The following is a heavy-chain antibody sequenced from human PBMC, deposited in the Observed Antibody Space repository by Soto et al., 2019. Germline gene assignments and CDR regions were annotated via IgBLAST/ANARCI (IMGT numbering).Heavy chain of an antibody. Sequence: EVQLLESGGGLVQPGGSLRLSCAASGFTFSSYAMSWVRQAPGKGLEWVSAISGSGGSTYYADSVKGRFTISRDNSRNTLYLQMNSLRAEDTAVHYCAITPNCGDDCSACNAGTYRFLDLWGRGTLVTVSS. CDR2: ISGSGGST. CDR1: GFTFSSYA. D-gene: IGHD2-21*02. J-gene: IGHJ2*01. CDR3: AITPNCGDDCSACNAGTYRFLDL. V-gene: IGHV3-23*01.